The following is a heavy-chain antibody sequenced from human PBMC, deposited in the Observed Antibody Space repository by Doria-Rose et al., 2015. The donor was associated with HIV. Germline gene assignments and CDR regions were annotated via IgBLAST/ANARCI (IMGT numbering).Heavy chain of an antibody. V-gene: IGHV4-31*03. J-gene: IGHJ4*02. CDR2: TYYTGTS. CDR1: GASVSSRGYY. D-gene: IGHD3-3*01. Sequence: QVPLPESGPCLVKPSETLSLTCSVSGASVSSRGYYWNWIRQVPGKGLESLGYTYYTGTSDYSPSLKSRLNMAVDTSKNQFSLKLSFVTVADTAVYYCARMGSYRELDYWGQGALGIGSA. CDR3: ARMGSYRELDY.